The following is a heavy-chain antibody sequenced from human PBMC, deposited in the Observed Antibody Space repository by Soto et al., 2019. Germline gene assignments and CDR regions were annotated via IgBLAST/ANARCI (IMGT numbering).Heavy chain of an antibody. CDR1: GFTFSSYA. CDR2: ISYDGSNK. J-gene: IGHJ3*02. V-gene: IGHV3-30-3*01. CDR3: ARCLTYYDILTGYNDAFDI. D-gene: IGHD3-9*01. Sequence: QVQPVESGGGVVQPGRSLRLSCAASGFTFSSYAMHWVRQAPGKGLEWVAVISYDGSNKYYADSVKGRFTISRDNSKNTLYLQMNSLRAEDTAVYYCARCLTYYDILTGYNDAFDIWGQGTMVTVSS.